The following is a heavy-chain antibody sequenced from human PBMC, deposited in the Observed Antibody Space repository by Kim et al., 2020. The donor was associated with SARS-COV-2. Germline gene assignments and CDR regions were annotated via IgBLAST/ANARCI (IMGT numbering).Heavy chain of an antibody. CDR3: TSLGGDYFDY. D-gene: IGHD3-16*01. V-gene: IGHV3-48*03. CDR2: ITSDGDTT. Sequence: GGSLRLSCTGSGFTFNMYEMSWVRQAPGKGLELLSYITSDGDTTHYADSVKGRFTISRDNVKKFVYLHMNNLRAEDTGLYYCTSLGGDYFDYWGQGTPVTVSS. CDR1: GFTFNMYE. J-gene: IGHJ4*02.